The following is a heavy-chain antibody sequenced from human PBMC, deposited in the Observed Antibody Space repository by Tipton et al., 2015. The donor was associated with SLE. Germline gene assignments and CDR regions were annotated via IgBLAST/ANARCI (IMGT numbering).Heavy chain of an antibody. CDR1: GFTFSSYA. CDR2: ISGSGGST. CDR3: ARGHYFDY. V-gene: IGHV3-23*01. Sequence: GSLRLSCVVSGFTFSSYAMSWARQAPGKGLEWVSAISGSGGSTYYADSVKGRFPISRDNSKNTLYLQMNSLRAEDTAVYYCARGHYFDYWGQGTLVTVSS. J-gene: IGHJ4*02.